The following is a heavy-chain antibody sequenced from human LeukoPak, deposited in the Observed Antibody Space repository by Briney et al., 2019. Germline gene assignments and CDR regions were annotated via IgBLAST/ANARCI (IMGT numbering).Heavy chain of an antibody. Sequence: ASVKVSCKASGYTFTGYYMHWVRQAPGQGLEWMGWINPNSGGTNYAQKFQGRVTMTRDTSTSTAYMELSRLRSDDTAVYYCARDYQDTAMVRVEGPTRFDPWGQGTLVTVSS. CDR2: INPNSGGT. CDR3: ARDYQDTAMVRVEGPTRFDP. CDR1: GYTFTGYY. V-gene: IGHV1-2*02. J-gene: IGHJ5*02. D-gene: IGHD5-18*01.